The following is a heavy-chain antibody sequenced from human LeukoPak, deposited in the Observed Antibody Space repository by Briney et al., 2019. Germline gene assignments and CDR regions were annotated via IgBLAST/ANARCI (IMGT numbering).Heavy chain of an antibody. J-gene: IGHJ6*03. Sequence: SETLSLTCIVSGVSIRSDTYYWGWSRQPPGKGLEWIGNYHNGNSYYNPSLKSRVTISEDTSGNQFSLRVTSVTAADTAVYYCARLWDSTGLYFYYYMDVWGEGTTVTVSS. CDR1: GVSIRSDTYY. CDR2: YHNGNS. D-gene: IGHD6-25*01. V-gene: IGHV4-39*01. CDR3: ARLWDSTGLYFYYYMDV.